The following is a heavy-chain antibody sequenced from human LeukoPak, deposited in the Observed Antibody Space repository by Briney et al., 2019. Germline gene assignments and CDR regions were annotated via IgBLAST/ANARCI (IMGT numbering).Heavy chain of an antibody. Sequence: ASVKVSCKVSGYTLTELSMHWVRQAPGKGLEWMGGFDPEDGETIYAQKFQGRVTMTEDTSTDTAYMELSSLRSEDTAVYYCATTLLSSCWYSGEGYWGQGTLVTVSS. CDR1: GYTLTELS. CDR2: FDPEDGET. J-gene: IGHJ4*02. V-gene: IGHV1-24*01. D-gene: IGHD6-19*01. CDR3: ATTLLSSCWYSGEGY.